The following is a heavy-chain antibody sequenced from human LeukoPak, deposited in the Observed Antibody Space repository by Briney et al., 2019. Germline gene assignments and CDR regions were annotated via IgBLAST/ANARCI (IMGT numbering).Heavy chain of an antibody. J-gene: IGHJ4*02. CDR1: GFTFRSYA. CDR2: ISGSGGST. D-gene: IGHD4-17*01. V-gene: IGHV3-23*01. Sequence: GGSLRLSCAASGFTFRSYAMSWVRQAPGKGLEWVSAISGSGGSTYYADSVKGRFTISRDNSKNTLYLQMNSLRAEDTAVYYCAKDRDYGDYGDYWGQGTLVTVSS. CDR3: AKDRDYGDYGDY.